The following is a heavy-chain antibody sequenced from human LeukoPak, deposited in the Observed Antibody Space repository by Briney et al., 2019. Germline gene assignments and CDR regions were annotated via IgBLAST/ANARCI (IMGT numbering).Heavy chain of an antibody. V-gene: IGHV4-61*02. J-gene: IGHJ4*02. CDR3: VTGYYFDY. CDR1: GGSISSGSYY. CDR2: IYTSGST. Sequence: IPSQTLSLTCTVSGGSISSGSYYWSWIRQPAGKGLEWIGRIYTSGSTNYNPSLKSRVTMSVDTSKNQFSLKLSSVTAADTAVYYCVTGYYFDYWGQGTLVTVSS.